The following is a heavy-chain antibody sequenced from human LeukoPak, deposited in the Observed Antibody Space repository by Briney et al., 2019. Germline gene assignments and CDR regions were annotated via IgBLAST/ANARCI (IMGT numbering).Heavy chain of an antibody. D-gene: IGHD3-3*01. V-gene: IGHV3-15*01. J-gene: IGHJ4*02. CDR1: GFTLSDAW. CDR2: VKSKSDGGTT. Sequence: GGSLRLSCAASGFTLSDAWMSWVRQAPGKGLEWVARVKSKSDGGTTDYNALVKGRFTISRDDSKSMLFLQMNNLKPEDTAVYYCMSELWGKGTLVTVSS. CDR3: MSEL.